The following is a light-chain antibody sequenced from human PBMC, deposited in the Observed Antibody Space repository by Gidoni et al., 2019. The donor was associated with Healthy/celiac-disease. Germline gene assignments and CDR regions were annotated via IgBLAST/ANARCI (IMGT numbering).Light chain of an antibody. Sequence: DIQLTQSPPSLPASVGDRVTITCRLSQRISSYLNWYRQKPGKVPKLLIYSAFNLQSGVPSRFSSGGSGTDFTITISSLLPADVATYYGQRTYNAPPLTFGGGTKVEIK. J-gene: IGKJ4*01. CDR1: QRISSY. V-gene: IGKV1-27*01. CDR3: QRTYNAPPLT. CDR2: SAF.